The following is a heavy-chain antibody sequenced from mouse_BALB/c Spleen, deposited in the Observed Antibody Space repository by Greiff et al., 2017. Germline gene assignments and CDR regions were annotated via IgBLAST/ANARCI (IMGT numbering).Heavy chain of an antibody. Sequence: QVQLQQPGAELVKPGASVKMSCKASGYTFTSYWMHWVKQRPGQGLEWIGVIDPSDSYTSYNQKFKGKATLTVDTSSSTAYMQLSSLTSEDSAVYDCTRDPLIGYGGSYFDYWGQGTTLTVSS. CDR2: IDPSDSYT. D-gene: IGHD1-1*01. CDR3: TRDPLIGYGGSYFDY. V-gene: IGHV1S127*01. CDR1: GYTFTSYW. J-gene: IGHJ2*01.